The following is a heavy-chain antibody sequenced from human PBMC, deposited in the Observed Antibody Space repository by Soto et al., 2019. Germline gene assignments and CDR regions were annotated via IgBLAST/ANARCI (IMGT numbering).Heavy chain of an antibody. J-gene: IGHJ6*02. CDR3: ARDQGYCSGGSCYGAYYYYYGMDV. V-gene: IGHV3-74*01. CDR1: GFTFSSYW. D-gene: IGHD2-15*01. CDR2: INSDGSST. Sequence: GGSLRLSCAASGFTFSSYWMHWVRQAPGKGLVWVSRINSDGSSTSYADSVKGRFTISRYNAKNTLYLQMNSLRADDTAVYYCARDQGYCSGGSCYGAYYYYYGMDVWGQGTTVTVSS.